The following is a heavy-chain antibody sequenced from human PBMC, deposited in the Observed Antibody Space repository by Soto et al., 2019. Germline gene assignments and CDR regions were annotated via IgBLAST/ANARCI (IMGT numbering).Heavy chain of an antibody. J-gene: IGHJ6*02. CDR3: ARERRDRRVATAYYYYGMDV. V-gene: IGHV3-48*02. CDR2: ISSSSSTI. D-gene: IGHD5-12*01. CDR1: GFTFSSYS. Sequence: EVQLVESGGGLVQPGGSLRLSCAASGFTFSSYSMNWVRQAPGKGLEWVSYISSSSSTIYYADSVKGRFTISRDNAKNSLYLQMNILRDEDTAVYYCARERRDRRVATAYYYYGMDVWGQGTTVNVSS.